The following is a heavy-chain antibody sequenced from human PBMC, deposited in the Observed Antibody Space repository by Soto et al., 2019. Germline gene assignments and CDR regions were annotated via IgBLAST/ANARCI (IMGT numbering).Heavy chain of an antibody. Sequence: SVTLSVTCSVAGGSISSYYWSWIRQPQGKGLEWIGYIYYSGSTNYNPSLKSRVTISVDTSKNQFSLKLSSVTAADTAVYYCARYRGFSYSGDYYYMDVWGKRTTVTVSS. CDR1: GGSISSYY. CDR3: ARYRGFSYSGDYYYMDV. CDR2: IYYSGST. V-gene: IGHV4-59*01. D-gene: IGHD5-18*01. J-gene: IGHJ6*03.